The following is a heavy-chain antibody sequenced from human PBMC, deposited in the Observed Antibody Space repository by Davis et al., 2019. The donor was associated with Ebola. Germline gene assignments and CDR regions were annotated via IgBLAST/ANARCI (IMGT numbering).Heavy chain of an antibody. V-gene: IGHV3-23*01. CDR3: AKRATVKVAGANYYNAMDV. CDR1: GFTFSTYA. D-gene: IGHD6-19*01. J-gene: IGHJ6*04. CDR2: ISGSGGDP. Sequence: PGGSLRLSCAGSGFTFSTYAMTWVRQAPGKGLEWVSRISGSGGDPHYADSVKGRFTIPRDNSKNTLYLQMTSLRAEDTAVFYCAKRATVKVAGANYYNAMDVWGKGTTVTVSS.